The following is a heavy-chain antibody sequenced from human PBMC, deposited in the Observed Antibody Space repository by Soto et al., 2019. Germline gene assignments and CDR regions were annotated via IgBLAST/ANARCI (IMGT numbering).Heavy chain of an antibody. J-gene: IGHJ4*02. Sequence: EVQLLESGGGLVQPGGPLRLSCAASGFTFSSYAMSWVRQAPGKGLEWVSVISGSGGSTYYADSVKGRFTISRDNSKNTLYLQMNSLRAEDTAVYYCAKDSGSSGYHYYWGQGTLVTVAS. CDR3: AKDSGSSGYHYY. CDR1: GFTFSSYA. D-gene: IGHD3-22*01. V-gene: IGHV3-23*01. CDR2: ISGSGGST.